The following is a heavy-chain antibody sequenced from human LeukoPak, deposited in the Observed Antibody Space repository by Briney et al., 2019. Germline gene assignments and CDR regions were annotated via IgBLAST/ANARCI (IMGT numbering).Heavy chain of an antibody. CDR3: AKDRKLLDV. CDR1: GYTFTGYY. D-gene: IGHD3-10*01. V-gene: IGHV1-18*04. Sequence: GASVKVSCKASGYTFTGYYMHWVRQAPGQGLEWMGWISAYNGDTNYAQKFQGRVTMTTDTSTSTAYMELRSLRSDDTAVYYCAKDRKLLDVWGKGTTVTVSS. J-gene: IGHJ6*04. CDR2: ISAYNGDT.